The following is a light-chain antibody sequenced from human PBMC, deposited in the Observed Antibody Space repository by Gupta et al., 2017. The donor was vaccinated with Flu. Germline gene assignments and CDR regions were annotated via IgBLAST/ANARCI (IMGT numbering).Light chain of an antibody. V-gene: IGKV1-12*01. CDR2: EAT. CDR1: QGISRW. Sequence: IQMPQSQSSVPAPIGDRVTITCRASQGISRWLAWYQQKPGIAPKLLIYEATTLQSGVSSRFSATGSGTDFTLTISSLQPEDFATYFCLQAASFPLTVAGGTKVEVK. J-gene: IGKJ4*01. CDR3: LQAASFPLT.